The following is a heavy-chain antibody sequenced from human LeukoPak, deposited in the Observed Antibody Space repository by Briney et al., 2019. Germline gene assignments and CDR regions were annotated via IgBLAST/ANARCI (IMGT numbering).Heavy chain of an antibody. J-gene: IGHJ4*02. CDR3: ARDVVVPAAYFDY. V-gene: IGHV3-21*01. CDR1: GFTFSSYS. Sequence: SGGSLRLSCAASGFTFSSYSMNWVRQAPGKGLEWVSSISSSIYIYYADSVKGRFTISRDNAKNSLYLQMNCLRAEDTAVYYCARDVVVPAAYFDYWGQGTLVTVSS. D-gene: IGHD2-2*01. CDR2: ISSSIYI.